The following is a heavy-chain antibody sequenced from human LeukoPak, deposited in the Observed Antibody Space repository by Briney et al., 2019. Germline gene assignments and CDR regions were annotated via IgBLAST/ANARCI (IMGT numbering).Heavy chain of an antibody. V-gene: IGHV3-30*04. CDR2: ISYDGSNK. CDR1: GFTFSSYA. Sequence: GGSLRLSCAASGFTFSSYAMHWVRQAPGKGPEWVAVISYDGSNKYYADSVKGRFTISRDNSKNTLYLQMNSLRTEDTAVYYCASLIVVRPYWGQGTLVTVSS. D-gene: IGHD2-21*01. J-gene: IGHJ4*02. CDR3: ASLIVVRPY.